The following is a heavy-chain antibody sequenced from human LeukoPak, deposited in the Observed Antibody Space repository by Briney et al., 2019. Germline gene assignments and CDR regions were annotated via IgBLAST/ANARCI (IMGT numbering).Heavy chain of an antibody. J-gene: IGHJ4*02. Sequence: GGSLRLSCAASGFTFSSYWMSWVRQAPGKGLEWVANIKQDGSEKYYVDSVKGRFTISRDNAKNSLYLQMNSLRAEDTAVYYCASCYYDSSGYYGKYGFDYWGQGTLVTVSS. V-gene: IGHV3-7*01. CDR3: ASCYYDSSGYYGKYGFDY. CDR2: IKQDGSEK. D-gene: IGHD3-22*01. CDR1: GFTFSSYW.